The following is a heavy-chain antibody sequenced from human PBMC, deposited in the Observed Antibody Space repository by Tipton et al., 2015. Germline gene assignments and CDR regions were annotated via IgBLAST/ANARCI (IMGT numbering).Heavy chain of an antibody. D-gene: IGHD4-17*01. CDR2: IYHSGST. CDR1: GGSISSSNW. Sequence: TLSLTCAVSGGSISSSNWWSWVRQPPGKGLEWIGEIYHSGSTNYSPSLKSRVTISLDTSKNQFSLKLSSVTAADTAVYYCARVDGDYGWYFDLWGRGTLVTVSS. J-gene: IGHJ2*01. V-gene: IGHV4-4*02. CDR3: ARVDGDYGWYFDL.